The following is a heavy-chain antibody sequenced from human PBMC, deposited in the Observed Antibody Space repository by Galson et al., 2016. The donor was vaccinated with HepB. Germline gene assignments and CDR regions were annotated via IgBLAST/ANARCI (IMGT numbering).Heavy chain of an antibody. CDR3: ARGQRYSYLYGMDV. D-gene: IGHD5-18*01. V-gene: IGHV3-53*01. J-gene: IGHJ6*02. Sequence: SLRLSCAASGFTFTDYYMSWIRQAPGKGLEWVSLIYSAGATYYADSVKGRFTISRDNSKNTLFLQMNSLRAEDTAVYYCARGQRYSYLYGMDVWGQGTTVTVSS. CDR1: GFTFTDYY. CDR2: IYSAGAT.